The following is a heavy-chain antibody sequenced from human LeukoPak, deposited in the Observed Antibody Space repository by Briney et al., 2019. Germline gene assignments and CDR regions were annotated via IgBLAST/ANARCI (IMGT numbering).Heavy chain of an antibody. D-gene: IGHD3-22*01. CDR3: ATLYYYDSSGYIDY. J-gene: IGHJ4*02. Sequence: GASVKVSCKVSGYTLTELSMHWVRQAPGKGLEWMGGFDPEDGETIYAQKFQGRVTMTEDTSTGTAYMELSSLRSEDTAVYYCATLYYYDSSGYIDYWGQGTLVTVSS. CDR1: GYTLTELS. V-gene: IGHV1-24*01. CDR2: FDPEDGET.